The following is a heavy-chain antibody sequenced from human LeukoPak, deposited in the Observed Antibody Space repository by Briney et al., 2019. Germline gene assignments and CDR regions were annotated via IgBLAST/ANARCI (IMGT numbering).Heavy chain of an antibody. J-gene: IGHJ4*02. CDR2: IHYTGST. D-gene: IGHD5-24*01. CDR3: ASGRDGYNDY. CDR1: GGSISSYY. V-gene: IGHV4-59*08. Sequence: SETLSLTCTVSGGSISSYYWSWIRQSPGKGLECIGYIHYTGSTYYNPSLKSRVTISVDTSKNQFSLKLSSVTAADTAVYYCASGRDGYNDYWGQGTLVTVSS.